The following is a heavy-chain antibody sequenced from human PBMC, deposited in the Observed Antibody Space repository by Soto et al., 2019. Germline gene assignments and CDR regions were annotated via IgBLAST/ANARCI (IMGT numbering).Heavy chain of an antibody. Sequence: GGSLRLSCAASGFTFSSYGMHSIRQAPGKGLEWVAVIWYDGSNKYYADSVKGRFTISRDNSKNTLYLQMNSLRAEDTAVYYCARDDLRLSYYYYGMDVWGQGTTVTVSS. CDR3: ARDDLRLSYYYYGMDV. V-gene: IGHV3-33*01. CDR1: GFTFSSYG. CDR2: IWYDGSNK. J-gene: IGHJ6*02.